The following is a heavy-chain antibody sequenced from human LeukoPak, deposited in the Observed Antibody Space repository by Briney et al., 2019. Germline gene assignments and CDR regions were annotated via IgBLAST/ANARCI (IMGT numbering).Heavy chain of an antibody. D-gene: IGHD2-2*01. J-gene: IGHJ4*02. CDR3: AREGSTGPAAPFDY. CDR2: VYYSGST. V-gene: IGHV4-30-4*08. Sequence: PSETLSLTCTVSGGSISSGDYYWSWIRQPPGKGLEWIGYVYYSGSTYYNPSLKSRVTISVDTSKDQFSLTLSSVTAADTAVYYCAREGSTGPAAPFDYWGQGTLVTVSS. CDR1: GGSISSGDYY.